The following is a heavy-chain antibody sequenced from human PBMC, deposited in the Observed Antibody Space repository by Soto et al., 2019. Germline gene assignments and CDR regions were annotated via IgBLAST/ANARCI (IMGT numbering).Heavy chain of an antibody. V-gene: IGHV4-59*02. J-gene: IGHJ4*02. D-gene: IGHD6-13*01. CDR3: ARAETSGIHYFDY. CDR2: VYYSGST. Sequence: PSGSFPLTCTVTGYSVSSYYWSWMRRPPGKGLECMGYVYYSGSTNYNPSLKSRVTISVDTSKNQISLRLKSVTAADTAVYYCARAETSGIHYFDYWGQGTLVTV. CDR1: GYSVSSYY.